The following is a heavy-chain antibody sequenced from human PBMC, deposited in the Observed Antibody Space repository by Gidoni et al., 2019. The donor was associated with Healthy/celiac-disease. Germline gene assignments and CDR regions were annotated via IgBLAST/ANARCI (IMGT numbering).Heavy chain of an antibody. CDR3: ARGGEREYSSSWPRWGPNWFDP. J-gene: IGHJ5*02. CDR2: INPNSGGT. Sequence: QVQLVQSGAEVKKPGASVKVSCKASGYTFTGYYLHCVRQAPGQGLEWMGWINPNSGGTNYAQKFQGWVTMTRDTSISTAYMELSRLRSDDTAVYYCARGGEREYSSSWPRWGPNWFDPWGQGTLVTVSS. CDR1: GYTFTGYY. V-gene: IGHV1-2*04. D-gene: IGHD6-13*01.